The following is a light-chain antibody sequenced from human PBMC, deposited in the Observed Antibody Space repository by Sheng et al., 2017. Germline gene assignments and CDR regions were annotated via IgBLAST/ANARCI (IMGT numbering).Light chain of an antibody. CDR2: KAS. J-gene: IGKJ1*01. CDR3: QQYNSYGWT. CDR1: QSISTW. V-gene: IGKV1-5*03. Sequence: DIQMTQSPSTLSASVGDRVTITCRASQSISTWLAWYQQKPGKAPKLLIYKASNLESGVPSRFSGSGSGTEFTLTISSVQPEDFASYYCQQYNSYGWTFGQGTKVEIK.